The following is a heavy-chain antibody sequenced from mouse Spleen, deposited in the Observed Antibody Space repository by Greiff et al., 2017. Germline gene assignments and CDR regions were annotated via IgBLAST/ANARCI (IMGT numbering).Heavy chain of an antibody. CDR1: GFNIKDDY. CDR2: IDPENGDT. D-gene: IGHD2-1*01. CDR3: TTYYYGNY. V-gene: IGHV14-4*01. Sequence: EVQLQQSGAELVRPGASVKLSCTASGFNIKDDYMHWVKQRPEQGLEWIGWIDPENGDTEYASKFQGKATITADTSSNTAYLQLSSLTSEDTAVYYCTTYYYGNYWGQGTLVTVSA. J-gene: IGHJ3*01.